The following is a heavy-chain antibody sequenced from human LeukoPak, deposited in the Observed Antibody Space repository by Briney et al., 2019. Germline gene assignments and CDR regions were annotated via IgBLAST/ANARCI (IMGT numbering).Heavy chain of an antibody. CDR2: IKSKTDGGTT. V-gene: IGHV3-15*01. CDR3: TTVAITMVRGVIIITRSFDY. D-gene: IGHD3-10*01. J-gene: IGHJ4*02. CDR1: GFTFSNAW. Sequence: PGGSLRLSCAASGFTFSNAWMSWVRQAPGKGLEWVGRIKSKTDGGTTDYAAPVKGRFTISRDHSKNTLYLQMNSLKTEDTAVYYCTTVAITMVRGVIIITRSFDYWGQGTLATVSS.